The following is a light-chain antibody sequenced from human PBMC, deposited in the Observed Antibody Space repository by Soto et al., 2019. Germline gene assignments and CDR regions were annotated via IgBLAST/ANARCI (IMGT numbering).Light chain of an antibody. CDR1: SSNIGAGYD. J-gene: IGLJ3*02. V-gene: IGLV1-40*01. CDR2: GNS. CDR3: QSSDSSLSGWV. Sequence: QSALTQPPSVSGAPGQRVTISCTGSSSNIGAGYDVHWYQQLPGTAPKLLIYGNSNRPSGVPDRFSGSKSGTSASLAITGLQAEDEADYYFQSSDSSLSGWVFGGGTKLTVL.